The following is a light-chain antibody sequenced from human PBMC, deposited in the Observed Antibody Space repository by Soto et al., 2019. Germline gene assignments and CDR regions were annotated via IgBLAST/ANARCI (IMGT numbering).Light chain of an antibody. CDR2: DAI. Sequence: VLTQSPSTLSLYPGERATLSCRAGENVRTFVDWYQQKPGQAPRLLIYDAINRATGIPGRFRGSGSGTDFTLTISRLEPEDFAVYYCQQYGSSGTFGQRTNVDI. CDR1: ENVRTF. V-gene: IGKV3-20*01. J-gene: IGKJ1*01. CDR3: QQYGSSGT.